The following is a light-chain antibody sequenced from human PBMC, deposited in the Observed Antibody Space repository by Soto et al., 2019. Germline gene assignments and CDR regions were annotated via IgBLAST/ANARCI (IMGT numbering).Light chain of an antibody. J-gene: IGKJ1*01. CDR1: QSIGVW. Sequence: LQMTQSPSTLSASVGDRVAITCRASQSIGVWLAWYQQKPGKATRFLIYKASSLESGVPSRFSGSGSGTEFTLTISSLQHDDFATYYCQQYNDYSWTFGQGTQVEMK. CDR3: QQYNDYSWT. V-gene: IGKV1-5*03. CDR2: KAS.